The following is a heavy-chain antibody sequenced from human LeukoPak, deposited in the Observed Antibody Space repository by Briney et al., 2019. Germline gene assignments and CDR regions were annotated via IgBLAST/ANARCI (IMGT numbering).Heavy chain of an antibody. CDR2: IYYSGST. Sequence: NPSETLSLTCTVSGGSISSYYWSWIRQPPGKGLEWIGYIYYSGSTNCNPSLKSRVTISVDTSKNQFSLKLSSVTAADTAVYYCARGTTRDYYGMDVWGQGTTVTVSS. CDR3: ARGTTRDYYGMDV. D-gene: IGHD1-7*01. V-gene: IGHV4-59*01. J-gene: IGHJ6*02. CDR1: GGSISSYY.